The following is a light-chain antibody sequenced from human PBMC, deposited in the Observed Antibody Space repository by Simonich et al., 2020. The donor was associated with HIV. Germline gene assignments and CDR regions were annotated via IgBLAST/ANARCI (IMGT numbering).Light chain of an antibody. CDR2: DVS. J-gene: IGLJ3*02. V-gene: IGLV2-14*02. CDR1: SSDVGNYNL. Sequence: QSALTQPVSVSGSPGQSITISCTGTSSDVGNYNLVSWYQQHPGKAPQLMIYDVSKRPSGVSNRFSGSKSGNTASLTISGLQAEDEADYYCSSYTSSSTWVFGGGTKLTVL. CDR3: SSYTSSSTWV.